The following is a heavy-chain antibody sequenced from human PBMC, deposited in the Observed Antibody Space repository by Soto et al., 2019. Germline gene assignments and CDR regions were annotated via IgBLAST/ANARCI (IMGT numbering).Heavy chain of an antibody. CDR2: IGGGGVPT. J-gene: IGHJ4*02. CDR1: GFTFSTYA. V-gene: IGHV3-23*01. Sequence: PGGSLRLSCAASGFTFSTYAMAWVRQAPGKGLEWVSAIGGGGVPTYHADSVKGRFTISRDNSKNTLYLQMNSLRAEDTAVYYCAKVLTTEYFDYWGQGTLVTVSS. CDR3: AKVLTTEYFDY. D-gene: IGHD1-1*01.